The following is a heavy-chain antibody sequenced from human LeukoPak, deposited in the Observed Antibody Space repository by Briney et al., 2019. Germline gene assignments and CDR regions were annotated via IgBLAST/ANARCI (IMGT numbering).Heavy chain of an antibody. D-gene: IGHD2-2*01. CDR1: GFTFSSYA. Sequence: GGSLRLSCAASGFTFSSYAMSWVRQAPGKGLEWVSAISGSGGSTYYADSVKGRFTISRDNSKNTLYLQMNSLRAEDTAVYYCAKDGGGYCSSTSCYLFFDYWGQGTLVTVSS. V-gene: IGHV3-23*01. J-gene: IGHJ4*02. CDR2: ISGSGGST. CDR3: AKDGGGYCSSTSCYLFFDY.